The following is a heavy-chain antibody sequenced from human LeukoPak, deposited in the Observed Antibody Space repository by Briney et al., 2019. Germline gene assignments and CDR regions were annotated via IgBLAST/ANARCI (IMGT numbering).Heavy chain of an antibody. CDR3: ARDLPQSPVPYCSGGSCYLGWFDP. CDR1: GGSISSSSYY. V-gene: IGHV4-39*07. J-gene: IGHJ5*02. CDR2: IYYSGST. D-gene: IGHD2-15*01. Sequence: PSETLSLTCTVSGGSISSSSYYWGWLRQPPGKGLEWIGSIYYSGSTYYNPSLKSRVTISVDTSKNQFSLKLSSVTAADTAVYYCARDLPQSPVPYCSGGSCYLGWFDPWGQGTLVTVSS.